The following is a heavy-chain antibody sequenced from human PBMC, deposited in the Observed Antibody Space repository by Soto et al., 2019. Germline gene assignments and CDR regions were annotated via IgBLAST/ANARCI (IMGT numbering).Heavy chain of an antibody. CDR3: AKAGGSGSYLTGMDV. Sequence: GGTRRLPGAACGFTLSSDGKHWVRKAPGKGREWVGVITYEGSNKYKADSGKGRLTISRDNSKKTRNLQRNSWRAENTAVYDDAKAGGSGSYLTGMDVWGQGTTLTVSS. CDR1: GFTLSSDG. CDR2: ITYEGSNK. J-gene: IGHJ6*02. V-gene: IGHV3-30*18. D-gene: IGHD3-10*01.